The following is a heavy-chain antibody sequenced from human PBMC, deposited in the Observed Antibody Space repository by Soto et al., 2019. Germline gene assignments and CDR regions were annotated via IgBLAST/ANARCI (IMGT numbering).Heavy chain of an antibody. Sequence: PSQTLSLTCAISGDRVSGYSAAWNWVRQSPSRGLEWLGRTYYRSKWYNDFAGSVRSRMTINPDTSKNQFSLQLNSVTPEDTAVYYCARPRANPRTGMDFWGQGTMVTVSS. CDR3: ARPRANPRTGMDF. CDR2: TYYRSKWYN. V-gene: IGHV6-1*01. CDR1: GDRVSGYSAA. D-gene: IGHD5-12*01. J-gene: IGHJ6*02.